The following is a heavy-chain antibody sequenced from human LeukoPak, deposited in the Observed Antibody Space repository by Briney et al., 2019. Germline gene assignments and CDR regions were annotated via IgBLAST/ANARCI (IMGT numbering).Heavy chain of an antibody. Sequence: GGSLRLSCAASGFTFSSYGIHWVRQAPGKGLEWVAFIRYDGNNKYYADSVKGRFTISRDNSKNTLYLQMNSLRTEDTAVYYCARGDCSGGSCYLSLTTIDYWGQGTLVTVSS. CDR2: IRYDGNNK. CDR1: GFTFSSYG. J-gene: IGHJ4*02. CDR3: ARGDCSGGSCYLSLTTIDY. D-gene: IGHD2-15*01. V-gene: IGHV3-30*02.